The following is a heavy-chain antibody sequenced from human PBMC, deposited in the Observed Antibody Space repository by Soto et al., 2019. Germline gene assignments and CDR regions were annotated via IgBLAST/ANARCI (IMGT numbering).Heavy chain of an antibody. CDR1: GFTFSSYA. D-gene: IGHD5-12*01. CDR3: GRDRVVGRIWVYYYYGMDV. V-gene: IGHV3-30-3*01. J-gene: IGHJ6*02. CDR2: ISYDGSNK. Sequence: QVQLVESGGGVVQPGRSLRLSCAASGFTFSSYAMHWVRQAPGKGLEWVAVISYDGSNKYYADSVKGRFTISRDNSKNXLXXQMNSRRAEDTDGYYCGRDRVVGRIWVYYYYGMDVWGPGTTVTVSS.